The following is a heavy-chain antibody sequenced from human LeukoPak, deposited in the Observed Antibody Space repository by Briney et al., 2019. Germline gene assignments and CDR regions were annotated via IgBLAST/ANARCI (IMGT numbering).Heavy chain of an antibody. V-gene: IGHV3-30*04. CDR2: ISSDGNNK. CDR1: GFSFSSQA. J-gene: IGHJ4*02. Sequence: PGGSLRLSYEVSGFSFSSQAMHWIRQAPGKGLEWVAVISSDGNNKYYADSVKGRFTVSRDNSKSTLYLEMNSLRAEDTAVYYCASPNYYGGTYYYSPFDHWGQGTLVTVSS. CDR3: ASPNYYGGTYYYSPFDH. D-gene: IGHD3-10*01.